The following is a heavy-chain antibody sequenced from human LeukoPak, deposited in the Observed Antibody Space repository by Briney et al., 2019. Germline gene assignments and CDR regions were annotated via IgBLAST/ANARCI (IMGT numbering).Heavy chain of an antibody. D-gene: IGHD2-15*01. V-gene: IGHV3-48*04. Sequence: GGSLRLSCAASGFTFSSYSMNWVRQAPGEGLEWVSYISSSSSTIYYADSVKGRFTISRDNAKNSLYLQMNSLRAEDTAVYYCARTPSPYIKFAGRGWFDPWGQGTLVTVSS. CDR3: ARTPSPYIKFAGRGWFDP. CDR1: GFTFSSYS. CDR2: ISSSSSTI. J-gene: IGHJ5*02.